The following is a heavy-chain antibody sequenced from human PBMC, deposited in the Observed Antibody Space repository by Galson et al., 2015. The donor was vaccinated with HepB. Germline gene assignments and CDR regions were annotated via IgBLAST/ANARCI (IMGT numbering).Heavy chain of an antibody. Sequence: SLRLSCAASGFTFSSYAMSWVRQAPGKGLEWVSAISGSGGSTYYADSVKGRFTISRDNSKNTLYPQMNSLRAEDTAVYYCAKDRGYCSGGSCRRGWFDPWGQGTLVTVSS. D-gene: IGHD2-15*01. CDR2: ISGSGGST. J-gene: IGHJ5*02. CDR3: AKDRGYCSGGSCRRGWFDP. V-gene: IGHV3-23*01. CDR1: GFTFSSYA.